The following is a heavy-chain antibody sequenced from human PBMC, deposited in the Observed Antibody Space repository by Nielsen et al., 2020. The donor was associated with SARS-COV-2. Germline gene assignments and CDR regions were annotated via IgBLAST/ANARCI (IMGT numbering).Heavy chain of an antibody. J-gene: IGHJ6*02. CDR2: IYTSGST. D-gene: IGHD2-8*01. Sequence: SETLSLSCTVSGGSISSYYWRWIRQPAGKGLEWIGRIYTSGSTNYNPSLKSRVTMSVDTSKNQFSLKLSSVTAADTAVYYCASIGVLGMDVWGQGTTVTVSS. V-gene: IGHV4-4*07. CDR1: GGSISSYY. CDR3: ASIGVLGMDV.